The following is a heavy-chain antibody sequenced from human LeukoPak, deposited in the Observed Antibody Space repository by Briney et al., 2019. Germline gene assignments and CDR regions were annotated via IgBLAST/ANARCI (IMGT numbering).Heavy chain of an antibody. Sequence: SETLSLTCTVSGGSISSYYWSWIRQSPGKGLECIGYISSSGSTNYNPSLKSRVTISVDTSKNQLSLRLTSVTAADTAVYYCAHYDRRGWDAFDIWGQGTMVTVSS. CDR3: AHYDRRGWDAFDI. J-gene: IGHJ3*02. D-gene: IGHD4-17*01. V-gene: IGHV4-59*01. CDR2: ISSSGST. CDR1: GGSISSYY.